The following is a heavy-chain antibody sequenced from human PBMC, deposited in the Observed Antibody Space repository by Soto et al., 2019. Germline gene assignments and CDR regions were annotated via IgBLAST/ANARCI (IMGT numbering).Heavy chain of an antibody. D-gene: IGHD3-22*01. V-gene: IGHV3-30*18. CDR2: ISHDGTKK. CDR3: AKGSDTSGYYQRDY. CDR1: GFTFSSYG. J-gene: IGHJ4*02. Sequence: QVQLVESGGGVVQPGRSLRLSCAASGFTFSSYGMHWVRQAPGKGLEWMAVISHDGTKKYYVDSVKGRFTISRDNSKNTMYLQMNRLRAEDTALYSCAKGSDTSGYYQRDYWGQGTLVTVSS.